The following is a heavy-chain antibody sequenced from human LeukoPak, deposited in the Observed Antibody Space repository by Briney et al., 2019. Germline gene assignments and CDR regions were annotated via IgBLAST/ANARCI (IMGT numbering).Heavy chain of an antibody. CDR3: AKGSGSYIGREDY. Sequence: GGSLRLSCAASGFTFDDYAMYWVRQFPGKGLEWVSFISEDGNYTHYADSVKGRFTVSRDNNKNSLYLQMNSLRIEDTALYYCAKGSGSYIGREDYWGQGTLVTVSS. CDR2: ISEDGNYT. CDR1: GFTFDDYA. V-gene: IGHV3-43*02. D-gene: IGHD1-26*01. J-gene: IGHJ4*02.